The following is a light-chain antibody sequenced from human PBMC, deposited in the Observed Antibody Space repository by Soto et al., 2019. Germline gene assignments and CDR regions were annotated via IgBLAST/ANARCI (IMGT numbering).Light chain of an antibody. CDR3: QKYNSYST. CDR1: QSISSW. Sequence: DIQMTQSPSTLSASLGDRVTITCRASQSISSWLAWYQQKPGKAPKLLIYKASSLESGVPSRFSGSGSGTEFTLTISSLQPDDFATYYCQKYNSYSTFGQGTKVDIK. J-gene: IGKJ1*01. V-gene: IGKV1-5*03. CDR2: KAS.